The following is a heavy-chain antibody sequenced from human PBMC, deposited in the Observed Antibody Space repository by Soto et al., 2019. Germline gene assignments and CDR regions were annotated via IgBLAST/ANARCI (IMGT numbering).Heavy chain of an antibody. CDR2: IKSDGSGA. J-gene: IGHJ1*01. D-gene: IGHD3-22*01. V-gene: IGHV3-74*01. Sequence: EVQLVESGGDLVQPGGSLRLSCAASGFTFSSYWMHWVRKAAGKGLVWVSRIKSDGSGAIYADSVKGRFTVSRDNAKNSLYLLMNSLSTEDTAVYYCARVDGDYHAGNGYLGRHWGQSYRVTVS. CDR1: GFTFSSYW. CDR3: ARVDGDYHAGNGYLGRH.